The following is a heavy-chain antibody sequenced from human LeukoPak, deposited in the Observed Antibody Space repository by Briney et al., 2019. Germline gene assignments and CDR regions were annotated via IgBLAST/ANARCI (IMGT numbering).Heavy chain of an antibody. Sequence: PSETLSLTCNVSGXSISSGSHFWNWIRQSPGKGLESIGDIYYSGMTNYNSSLQSRVTMSVDTYKNQFSLTLSSVTAADTAIYYCARRQYHYYGMDVWGQGTTVTVSS. CDR1: GXSISSGSHF. CDR2: IYYSGMT. D-gene: IGHD2-2*01. J-gene: IGHJ6*02. CDR3: ARRQYHYYGMDV. V-gene: IGHV4-61*01.